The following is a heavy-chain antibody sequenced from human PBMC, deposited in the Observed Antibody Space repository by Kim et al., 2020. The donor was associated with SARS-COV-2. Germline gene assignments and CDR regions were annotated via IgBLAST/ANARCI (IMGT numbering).Heavy chain of an antibody. CDR3: ARDHREWLQYTANWYFDL. J-gene: IGHJ2*01. CDR1: GGSISSYY. CDR2: IYYSGST. D-gene: IGHD3-3*01. Sequence: SETPSLTCTVSGGSISSYYWSWIRQPPGKGLEWIGYIYYSGSTNYNPSLKSRVTISVDMSKNQFSLKLSSVTAADTAVYYCARDHREWLQYTANWYFDLWGRGTLVTVSS. V-gene: IGHV4-59*01.